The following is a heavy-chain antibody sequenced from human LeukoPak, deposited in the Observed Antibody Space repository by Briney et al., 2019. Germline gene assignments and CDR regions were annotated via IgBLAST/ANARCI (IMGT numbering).Heavy chain of an antibody. CDR1: GGSFSGYY. CDR3: ASGVYYDFWGGVLYFDY. CDR2: IYHSGST. Sequence: SETLSLTCAVYGGSFSGYYWSWIRQPPGKGLGWIGSIYHSGSTYYNPSLKSRVTISVDTSKNQFSLKLSSVTAADTAVYYCASGVYYDFWGGVLYFDYWGQGTLVTVSS. V-gene: IGHV4-34*01. J-gene: IGHJ4*02. D-gene: IGHD3-3*01.